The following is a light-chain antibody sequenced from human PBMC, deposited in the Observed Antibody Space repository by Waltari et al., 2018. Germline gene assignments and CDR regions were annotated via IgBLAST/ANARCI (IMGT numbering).Light chain of an antibody. V-gene: IGLV1-36*01. Sequence: QSVLTQPPSASEAARKSVTISCSGSSSNIGSNSVSWYQQLPETAPKLLIYYNDRRASGVSGRFSGSKFGTSASLAISGLQTEDEADYYCAAWDDSLYGDVFGSGSKLTVL. J-gene: IGLJ6*01. CDR1: SSNIGSNS. CDR2: YND. CDR3: AAWDDSLYGDV.